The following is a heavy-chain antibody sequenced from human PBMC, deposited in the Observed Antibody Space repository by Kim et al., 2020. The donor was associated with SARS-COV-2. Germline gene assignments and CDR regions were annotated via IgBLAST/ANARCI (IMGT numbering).Heavy chain of an antibody. CDR3: ARGGPIAVAGRRYYFDY. D-gene: IGHD6-19*01. CDR2: INPSGGST. Sequence: ASVKVSCKASGYTFTSYYMHWVRQAPGQGLEWMGIINPSGGSTSYAQKFQGRVTMTRDTSTSTVYMELSSLRSEDTAVYYCARGGPIAVAGRRYYFDYWGQGTLVTVSS. V-gene: IGHV1-46*01. J-gene: IGHJ4*02. CDR1: GYTFTSYY.